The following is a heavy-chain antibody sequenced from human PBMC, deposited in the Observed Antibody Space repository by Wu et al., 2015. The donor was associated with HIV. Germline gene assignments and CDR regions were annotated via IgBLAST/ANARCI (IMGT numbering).Heavy chain of an antibody. CDR2: INPNSGGT. V-gene: IGHV1-2*02. J-gene: IGHJ4*02. CDR1: GYSFTVYY. D-gene: IGHD3-22*01. CDR3: ARPDSSGYYGVDY. Sequence: QVQLVQSGAEVKNPGASVRISCKASGYSFTVYYMHWVRQVPGQGLEWMGWINPNSGGTNYAQKFQGRVTVTRDTSISTAYMELSSLRSEDTAVYYCARPDSSGYYGVDYWGQGTLVTVSS.